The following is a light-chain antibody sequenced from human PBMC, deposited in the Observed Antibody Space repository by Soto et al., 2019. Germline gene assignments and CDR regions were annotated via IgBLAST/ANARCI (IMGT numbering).Light chain of an antibody. V-gene: IGKV1-5*03. J-gene: IGKJ3*01. CDR1: QSVRSW. Sequence: DVQMRYSPWWLSASVGERVTIICRASQSVRSWLAWYQQKPGKAPKLLIYKASSLESGVPSRFSGSGSGTEFTLTISSLQPDNFATYDFQQYNINAFCSGANADIK. CDR2: KAS. CDR3: QQYNINA.